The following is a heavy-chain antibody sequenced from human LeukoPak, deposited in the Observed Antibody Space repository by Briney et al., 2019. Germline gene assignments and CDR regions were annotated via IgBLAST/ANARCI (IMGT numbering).Heavy chain of an antibody. D-gene: IGHD3-22*01. Sequence: PSETLSLTCTVSGGSISSYYWSWNRQPAGKGLEWIGRIYTSGSTNYNPSLKSRVTMSVDTSKNQFSLKLSSVTAADTAVYYCARALGDSSGYYYYYFDYWGQGTLVAVSS. CDR3: ARALGDSSGYYYYYFDY. CDR1: GGSISSYY. J-gene: IGHJ4*02. CDR2: IYTSGST. V-gene: IGHV4-4*07.